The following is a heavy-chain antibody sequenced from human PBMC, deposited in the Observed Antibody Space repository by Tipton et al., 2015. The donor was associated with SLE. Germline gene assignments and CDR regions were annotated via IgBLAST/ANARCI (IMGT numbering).Heavy chain of an antibody. J-gene: IGHJ4*02. CDR2: INTDETII. Sequence: SLRLSCAASKFTFSTYGMNWVRQAPGKGLEWVSRINTDETIINYADSVKGRFTISRDNAKTRLYLQMNSLRVEDTAVYYCVGGLGDYWGRGTLVTVSS. D-gene: IGHD3/OR15-3a*01. CDR3: VGGLGDY. CDR1: KFTFSTYG. V-gene: IGHV3-74*01.